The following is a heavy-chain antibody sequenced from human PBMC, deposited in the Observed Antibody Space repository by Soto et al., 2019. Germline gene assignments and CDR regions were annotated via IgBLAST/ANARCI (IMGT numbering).Heavy chain of an antibody. D-gene: IGHD3-10*01. Sequence: QVQLVQSGAEVKKPGASVKVSCKASGYTFTSYDINWVRQATGQGLEWMGWMNPNSGNTGYAQKFQGRVTMTGNPSVSTAYMELRSLRSEDTAVYYWARGRRGDLIWFGEPYWGQGTLVTVSS. CDR1: GYTFTSYD. CDR2: MNPNSGNT. V-gene: IGHV1-8*01. CDR3: ARGRRGDLIWFGEPY. J-gene: IGHJ4*02.